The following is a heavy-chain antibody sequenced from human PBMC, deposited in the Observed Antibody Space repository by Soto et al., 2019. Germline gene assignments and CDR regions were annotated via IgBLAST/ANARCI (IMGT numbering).Heavy chain of an antibody. CDR3: ARDCSSTSCYFGGDNAYNCFDP. Sequence: SVKVSCKASGGTFSSYAISWVRQAPGQGLEWMGGIIPIFGTANYAQKFQGRVTITADESTSTAYMELSSLRSEDTAVYYCARDCSSTSCYFGGDNAYNCFDPWGQGTLVTVSS. J-gene: IGHJ5*02. CDR2: IIPIFGTA. V-gene: IGHV1-69*13. D-gene: IGHD2-2*01. CDR1: GGTFSSYA.